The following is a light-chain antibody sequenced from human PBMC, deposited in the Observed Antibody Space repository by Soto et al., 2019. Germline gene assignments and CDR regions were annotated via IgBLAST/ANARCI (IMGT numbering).Light chain of an antibody. Sequence: QAVVTQSPSASGTPGQRVTISCSGSSSNIGSNTVNWYQHLPGAAPILLIYSNDQRPSGVPDRFSGSKSGTSASLAISGLQSEDEADYYCSAWDDSLNGYVFGTGTKLTVL. CDR2: SND. CDR1: SSNIGSNT. V-gene: IGLV1-44*01. J-gene: IGLJ1*01. CDR3: SAWDDSLNGYV.